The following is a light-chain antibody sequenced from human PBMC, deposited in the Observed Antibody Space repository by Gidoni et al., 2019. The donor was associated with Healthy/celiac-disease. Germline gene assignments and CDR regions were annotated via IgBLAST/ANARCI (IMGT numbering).Light chain of an antibody. CDR2: AAS. V-gene: IGKV1-39*01. J-gene: IGKJ3*01. Sequence: DIQMTQSPSSLSASVGDRVTITCRASQSISSYLNWYQQKPGKAPKLLIYAASSLQSGVPSRFSGSGSGTDFTLTISSLQPEDFATYYCQQSYSTPPKTFXPXTKVXIK. CDR3: QQSYSTPPKT. CDR1: QSISSY.